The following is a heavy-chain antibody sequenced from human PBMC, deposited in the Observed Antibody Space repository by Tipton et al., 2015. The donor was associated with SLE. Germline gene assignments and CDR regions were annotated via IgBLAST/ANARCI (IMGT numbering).Heavy chain of an antibody. CDR2: IYYSGST. CDR3: ARVFSSSSY. Sequence: TLSLTCTVSGGSISSSSYYWVWIRQPPGKGLEWFGNIYYSGSTYYNVSLKSRVTISVDTSKNQFSLKLSSVTAADTAVYYCARVFSSSSYWGQGTLVTVSS. CDR1: GGSISSSSYY. D-gene: IGHD6-6*01. J-gene: IGHJ4*02. V-gene: IGHV4-39*07.